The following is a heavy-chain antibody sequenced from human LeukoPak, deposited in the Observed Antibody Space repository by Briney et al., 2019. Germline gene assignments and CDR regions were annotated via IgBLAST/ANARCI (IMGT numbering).Heavy chain of an antibody. V-gene: IGHV4-39*01. CDR3: ARQGRSSSWYMDV. CDR1: CGSISSSNYY. CDR2: MYYSGST. D-gene: IGHD6-13*01. J-gene: IGHJ6*03. Sequence: SETLSLTCTVSCGSISSSNYYWGWIRQPPGKGLEGIGSMYYSGSTYYNPSLKNRVTMSVDTSNHKFSLKLTSVTAADTALYFCARQGRSSSWYMDVWGKGTTVTVSS.